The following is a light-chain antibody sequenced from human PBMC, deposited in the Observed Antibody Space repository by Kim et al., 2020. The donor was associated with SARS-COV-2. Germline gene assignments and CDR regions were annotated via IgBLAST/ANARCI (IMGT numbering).Light chain of an antibody. CDR2: QHT. V-gene: IGLV3-1*01. J-gene: IGLJ3*02. Sequence: VSPGQTASSTCYGSKLGDKYAYWYQKKPCQSPILVIYQHTKRPSGISQRFSGSSFGNTATLTISRAQTMDEADYYCQAWDSSTAVFGGGTQLTVL. CDR1: KLGDKY. CDR3: QAWDSSTAV.